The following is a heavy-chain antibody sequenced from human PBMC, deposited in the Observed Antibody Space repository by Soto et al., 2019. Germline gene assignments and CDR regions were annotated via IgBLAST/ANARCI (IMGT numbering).Heavy chain of an antibody. V-gene: IGHV4-59*01. D-gene: IGHD3-22*01. CDR1: GGSISSYY. Sequence: SETLSLTCTVSGGSISSYYWSWIRQPPGKGLEWIGYIYYSGSTNYNPSLKSRVTISVDTSKNQFSLKLSSVTAADTAVYYCARGYSYDSSGYPDTPYFQHWGQGTLVTVSS. J-gene: IGHJ1*01. CDR2: IYYSGST. CDR3: ARGYSYDSSGYPDTPYFQH.